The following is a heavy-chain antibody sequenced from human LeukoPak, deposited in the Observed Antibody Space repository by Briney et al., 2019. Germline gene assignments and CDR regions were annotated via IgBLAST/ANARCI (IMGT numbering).Heavy chain of an antibody. V-gene: IGHV4-30-2*01. Sequence: SQTLSLTCAVSGGSISSGGYSWSWIRQPPGEGLGWIGYIYHRGSTYYNPSLKSRVTISVDTSKNQFSLKLSSVTAADTAVYYCARVKVYCSSTSCYPLLRYYYGMDVWGQGTTVTVSS. CDR1: GGSISSGGYS. CDR3: ARVKVYCSSTSCYPLLRYYYGMDV. J-gene: IGHJ6*02. CDR2: IYHRGST. D-gene: IGHD2-2*01.